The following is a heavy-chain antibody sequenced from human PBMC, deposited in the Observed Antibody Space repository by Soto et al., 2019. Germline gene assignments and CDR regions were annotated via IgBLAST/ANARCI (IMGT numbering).Heavy chain of an antibody. D-gene: IGHD5-12*01. CDR1: GFTFSSYA. CDR2: ISRSSSTI. J-gene: IGHJ4*02. Sequence: EVQLVESGGGLVQPGGSLRLSCAASGFTFSSYAMNWVHQAPGKGLEWVSYISRSSSTIYYADSVKGRFTISRDNVKNSLYLQMNSLRDEDTAVYYCARDQGGYSGYDPVDYWGQGTLVTVSS. V-gene: IGHV3-48*02. CDR3: ARDQGGYSGYDPVDY.